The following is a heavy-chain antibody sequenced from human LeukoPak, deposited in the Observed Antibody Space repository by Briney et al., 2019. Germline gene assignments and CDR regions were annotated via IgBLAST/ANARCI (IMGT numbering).Heavy chain of an antibody. CDR2: IKEDGSEK. Sequence: GGSLRLSCAASGFTFSIDWMTWVRQAPGKGLEWVANIKEDGSEKYYVDSVKGRFTISRDNAKTSLYLQMNSLRTEDTAVYYCASGRGGSYWGQGTLVTVSS. V-gene: IGHV3-7*01. D-gene: IGHD1-26*01. J-gene: IGHJ4*02. CDR3: ASGRGGSY. CDR1: GFTFSIDW.